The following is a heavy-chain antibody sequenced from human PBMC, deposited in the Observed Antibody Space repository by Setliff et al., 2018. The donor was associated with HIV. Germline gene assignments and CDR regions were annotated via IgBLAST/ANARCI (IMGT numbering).Heavy chain of an antibody. V-gene: IGHV4-59*11. D-gene: IGHD3-9*01. Sequence: PSETLSLTCTVSRDSINGHWWSWIRQPPGKGLEWTGSIHYSGITHYNPSLKSRLTMSVGTSKNQVSLKLTSVTAADTAVYYCARYKCINFACVGFDIWGQGAVVTVS. CDR3: ARYKCINFACVGFDI. CDR2: IHYSGIT. CDR1: RDSINGHW. J-gene: IGHJ3*02.